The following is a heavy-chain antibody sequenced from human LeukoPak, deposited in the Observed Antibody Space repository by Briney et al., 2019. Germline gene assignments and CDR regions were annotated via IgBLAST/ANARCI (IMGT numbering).Heavy chain of an antibody. D-gene: IGHD2-2*01. CDR3: ARVVPAVTGTFDY. J-gene: IGHJ4*02. CDR2: ITSTGRPI. V-gene: IGHV3-48*03. Sequence: GGSLRLSCEASRFTFSKCGMNWVRQAPGKGLEWISFITSTGRPIYYADSVKGRFTISRDNAKNSLYLQMNSLRAEDTAVHYCARVVPAVTGTFDYWGQGTLVTVSS. CDR1: RFTFSKCG.